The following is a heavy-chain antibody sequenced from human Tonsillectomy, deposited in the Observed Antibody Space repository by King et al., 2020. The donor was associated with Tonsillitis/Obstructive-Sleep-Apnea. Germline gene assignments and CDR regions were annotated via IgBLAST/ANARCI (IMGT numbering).Heavy chain of an antibody. V-gene: IGHV4-59*01. CDR1: GGSISSYY. CDR2: IYYSGST. D-gene: IGHD2-2*01. CDR3: ARVSGYCSSTSCLNWFDP. J-gene: IGHJ5*02. Sequence: VQLQESGPGLVKPSETLSLTCTVSGGSISSYYWSWIRQPPGKGLEWMGYIYYSGSTNYNPSLKSRVTISVDTSKNQFSLKLSSVTAADTAVYYCARVSGYCSSTSCLNWFDPWGQGTLVTVSS.